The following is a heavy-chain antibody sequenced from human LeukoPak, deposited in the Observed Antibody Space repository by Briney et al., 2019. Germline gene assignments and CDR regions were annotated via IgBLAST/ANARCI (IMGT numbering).Heavy chain of an antibody. J-gene: IGHJ4*02. CDR1: GYTFTSYG. Sequence: ASVKVSCKASGYTFTSYGISWVRQAPGQGLEGMGWIGAYNGNTNYAQKRQGRVTMTTDTYTRKDYMEMRSLRSEDTAVYYCARDLGCSGGSCYSELDYWGQGTLVTVSS. CDR2: IGAYNGNT. CDR3: ARDLGCSGGSCYSELDY. D-gene: IGHD2-15*01. V-gene: IGHV1-18*01.